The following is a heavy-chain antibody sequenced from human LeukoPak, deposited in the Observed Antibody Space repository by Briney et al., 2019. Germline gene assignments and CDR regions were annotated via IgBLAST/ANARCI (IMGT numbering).Heavy chain of an antibody. CDR3: ARLEITFGGVIAS. J-gene: IGHJ5*02. CDR1: GGSISSSSYY. D-gene: IGHD3-16*02. V-gene: IGHV4-39*01. CDR2: IYYSGST. Sequence: SETLSLTCTVSGGSISSSSYYWGWIRQPPGKGLEWIGSIYYSGSTYYNPSLKSRVTISVDTPKNQFSLKLSSVTAADTAVYYCARLEITFGGVIASWGQGTLVTVSS.